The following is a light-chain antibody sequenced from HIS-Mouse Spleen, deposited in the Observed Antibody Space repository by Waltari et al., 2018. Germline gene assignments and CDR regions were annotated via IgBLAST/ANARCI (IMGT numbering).Light chain of an antibody. V-gene: IGKV3-15*01. CDR3: QQYNNWPLT. J-gene: IGKJ4*01. CDR1: RSLSSN. Sequence: EIVMTQPPATLSVSPGERATLSCRASRSLSSNLAWYQQKPGQAPRLLIYGASTRPTGIPARFSGSGSGTEFTLTISSMQSEDFAVYYCQQYNNWPLTFGGGTKVEIK. CDR2: GAS.